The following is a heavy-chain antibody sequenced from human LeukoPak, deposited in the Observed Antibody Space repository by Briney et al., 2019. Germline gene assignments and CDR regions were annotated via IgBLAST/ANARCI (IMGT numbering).Heavy chain of an antibody. CDR3: ARVRRAAAGPFDY. D-gene: IGHD6-13*01. J-gene: IGHJ4*02. V-gene: IGHV4-59*01. Sequence: PSETLSLTCTVSGGSISSYYWSWIRQPPGKGLEWIGDIYYSGSTNYNPSLKSRVTISVDTSKNQFSLKLSSVTAADTAVYYCARVRRAAAGPFDYWGQGTLVTVSS. CDR1: GGSISSYY. CDR2: IYYSGST.